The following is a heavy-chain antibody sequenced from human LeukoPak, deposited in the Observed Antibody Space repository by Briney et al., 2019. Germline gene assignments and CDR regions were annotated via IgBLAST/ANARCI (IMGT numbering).Heavy chain of an antibody. J-gene: IGHJ4*02. D-gene: IGHD3-16*01. CDR3: ARSSDYVFDY. CDR1: GYSFAAYW. Sequence: GESLKISCKGSGYSFAAYWIGWVRQMPGKGLEWMGVIYPGDSDTRYSPSFQGQVTISADESISTAYLQRSSLKASDTAMYYCARSSDYVFDYWGQGTLVTVSS. CDR2: IYPGDSDT. V-gene: IGHV5-51*01.